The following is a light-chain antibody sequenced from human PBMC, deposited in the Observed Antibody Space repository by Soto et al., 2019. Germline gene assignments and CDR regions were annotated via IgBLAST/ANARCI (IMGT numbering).Light chain of an antibody. CDR3: MQGTHWPPGM. CDR1: QSLVHSDGNTY. CDR2: RVS. V-gene: IGKV2-30*02. Sequence: DVVMTQSPLSLLVTLGQPASISCRSSQSLVHSDGNTYLSWFQQRPGQSPRRLIYRVSNRDSGVPDRFSGIGSGTDFTLKISRVEAEDVGVYYCMQGTHWPPGMFGQGTKVEIK. J-gene: IGKJ1*01.